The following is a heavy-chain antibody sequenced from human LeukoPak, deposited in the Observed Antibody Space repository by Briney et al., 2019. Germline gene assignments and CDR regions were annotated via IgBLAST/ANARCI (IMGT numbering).Heavy chain of an antibody. D-gene: IGHD6-13*01. CDR1: GFTFSTYW. CDR2: IKQDGSEK. J-gene: IGHJ4*02. Sequence: GGPLRLSCAASGFTFSTYWMTWVRQAPGKGLEWVANIKQDGSEKYYVDSVKGRFTISRDNAKNSLYLQMNSLGVEDTAVYYCGTDLGSSRPNFWGQGTLVTVSS. V-gene: IGHV3-7*04. CDR3: GTDLGSSRPNF.